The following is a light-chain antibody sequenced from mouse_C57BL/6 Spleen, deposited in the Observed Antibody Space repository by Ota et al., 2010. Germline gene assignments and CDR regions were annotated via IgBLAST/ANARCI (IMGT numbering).Light chain of an antibody. CDR1: QSLFKQWKSKNY. Sequence: DIVMTQSPSSLTVTAGEKVTMSCKSSQSLFKQWKSKNYLTWYQQKPGQPPKLLIYGASTRESGVPDRFTGSGSGTDFTLKISRVEAEDLGVYYCFQGSHVPLTFGAGTKLELK. CDR2: GAS. V-gene: IGKV8-19*01. CDR3: FQGSHVPLT. J-gene: IGKJ5*01.